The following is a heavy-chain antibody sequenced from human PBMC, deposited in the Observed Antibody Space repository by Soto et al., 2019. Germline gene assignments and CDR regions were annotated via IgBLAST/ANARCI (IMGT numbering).Heavy chain of an antibody. CDR1: GFPFSSYA. CDR3: ARVRGDGERDYFDH. J-gene: IGHJ4*02. D-gene: IGHD3-10*01. CDR2: ISHDGTNK. V-gene: IGHV3-30-3*01. Sequence: QVQLVESGGGVVQPGTSLRISCAASGFPFSSYAIHWVRQAPGKGLEWVAVISHDGTNKYYADSVKGRFTISRDNSKNALFLQMNSPGDEDTAVGYCARVRGDGERDYFDHSGQGPLVIVS.